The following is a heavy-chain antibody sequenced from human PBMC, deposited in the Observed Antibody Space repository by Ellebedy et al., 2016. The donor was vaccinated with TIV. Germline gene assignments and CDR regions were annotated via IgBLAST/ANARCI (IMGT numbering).Heavy chain of an antibody. J-gene: IGHJ4*02. V-gene: IGHV4-39*01. CDR2: VSYSGKT. CDR1: GDSLSRSSSF. CDR3: ARKPSDYYFDF. Sequence: SETLSLXCSVSGDSLSRSSSFWGWIRQSPGGGLEWIGTVSYSGKTYYNSSLESRVTISVDTSKNHFSLRLISVTAADTALYYCARKPSDYYFDFWGQGTLVTVSS.